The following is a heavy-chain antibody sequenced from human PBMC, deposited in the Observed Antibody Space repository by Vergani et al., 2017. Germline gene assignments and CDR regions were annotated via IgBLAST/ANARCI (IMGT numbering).Heavy chain of an antibody. CDR3: ARVGHVLDTQRHYGADY. J-gene: IGHJ4*02. Sequence: QVPLVQSGAEVKKPGASVKVSCKASGYTFTSYYMHWVRQAPGQGLEWMGIINPSGGSTSYAQKFQGRVTMTRDTSISTAYMELSRLRSDDTAVYYCARVGHVLDTQRHYGADYWGQGTLVTVSS. V-gene: IGHV1-46*01. CDR2: INPSGGST. D-gene: IGHD4-17*01. CDR1: GYTFTSYY.